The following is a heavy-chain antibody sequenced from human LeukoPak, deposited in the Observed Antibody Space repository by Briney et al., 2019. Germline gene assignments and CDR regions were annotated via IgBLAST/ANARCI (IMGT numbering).Heavy chain of an antibody. CDR2: IYHSGST. J-gene: IGHJ4*02. CDR3: AGGLYGGNSVFDY. D-gene: IGHD4-23*01. V-gene: IGHV4-30-2*01. Sequence: SETLSLTCTVSGGSISSGGYYWSWIRQPPGKGLEWIGYIYHSGSTYYNPSLKSRVTISVDRSKNQFSLKLSSVTAADTAVYYCAGGLYGGNSVFDYWGQGTPVTVAS. CDR1: GGSISSGGYY.